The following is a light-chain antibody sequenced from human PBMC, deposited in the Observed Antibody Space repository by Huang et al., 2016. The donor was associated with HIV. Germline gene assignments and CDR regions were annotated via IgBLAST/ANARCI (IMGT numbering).Light chain of an antibody. J-gene: IGKJ2*01. CDR2: EAS. CDR1: ENIDKY. CDR3: QQSFSTPYT. Sequence: DPQMTQSPSSLSASVGDRVTITCRASENIDKYLNWYKQRPGKAPKLLMYEASSLESGVPARVSGSGSGTDVTLTISSLQPEDFATYYCQQSFSTPYTFGQGTKLDIK. V-gene: IGKV1-39*01.